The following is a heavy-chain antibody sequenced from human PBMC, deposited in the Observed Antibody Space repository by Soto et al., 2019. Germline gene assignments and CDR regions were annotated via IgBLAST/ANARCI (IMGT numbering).Heavy chain of an antibody. D-gene: IGHD3-10*01. V-gene: IGHV3-30*03. CDR1: GLTFRDSG. J-gene: IGHJ6*02. CDR3: AIGKVGVRYYYGMDV. Sequence: QVQLVESGGGVVQPGTSLRLSCVVSGLTFRDSGMHWVRQAPGKGLEWVAVISFDGSERHYRDSVKGRFSISRDNSRNTLYLQMNSLRGDDSAVYYCAIGKVGVRYYYGMDVWGQGSTVTVSS. CDR2: ISFDGSER.